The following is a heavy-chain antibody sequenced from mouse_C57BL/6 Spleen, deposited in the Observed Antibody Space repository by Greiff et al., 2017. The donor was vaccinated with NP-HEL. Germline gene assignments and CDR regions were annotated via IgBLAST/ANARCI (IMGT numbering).Heavy chain of an antibody. CDR2: IHPNSGST. D-gene: IGHD2-4*01. CDR1: GYTFTSYW. J-gene: IGHJ3*01. Sequence: QVQLQQPGAELVKPGASVKLSCKASGYTFTSYWMHWVKQRPGQGLEWIGMIHPNSGSTNYNEKFKSKATLTVDKSSSTAYMQLSSLTSEDSAVXYCARFDYDDGFAYWGQGTLVTVSA. V-gene: IGHV1-64*01. CDR3: ARFDYDDGFAY.